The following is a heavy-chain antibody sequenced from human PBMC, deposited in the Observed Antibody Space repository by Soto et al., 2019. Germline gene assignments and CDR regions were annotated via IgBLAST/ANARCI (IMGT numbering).Heavy chain of an antibody. J-gene: IGHJ4*02. Sequence: GGSLRLSCTASGFIFSSNAMHWVRQAPGKGLEWVAAISYTGRNEYYTDSVKGRFTISRDNSQNTLFLQMNSLRSEDTAVYYCTRIPESSGYYFPDYWGQGALVTVSS. CDR3: TRIPESSGYYFPDY. CDR2: ISYTGRNE. CDR1: GFIFSSNA. V-gene: IGHV3-30*04. D-gene: IGHD3-22*01.